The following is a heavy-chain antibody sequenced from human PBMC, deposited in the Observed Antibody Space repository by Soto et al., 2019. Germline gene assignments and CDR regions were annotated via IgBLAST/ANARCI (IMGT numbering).Heavy chain of an antibody. CDR3: ARDKGYSYGRDYYYYGMDA. CDR2: INPNSGGT. D-gene: IGHD5-18*01. V-gene: IGHV1-2*02. J-gene: IGHJ6*02. Sequence: ASVKVSCKASGYTFTGYYMHWVRQAPGQGLEWMGWINPNSGGTNYAQKFQGRVTMTRDTSISTAYMELSRLRSDDTAVYYCARDKGYSYGRDYYYYGMDAWGQGTTVTVS. CDR1: GYTFTGYY.